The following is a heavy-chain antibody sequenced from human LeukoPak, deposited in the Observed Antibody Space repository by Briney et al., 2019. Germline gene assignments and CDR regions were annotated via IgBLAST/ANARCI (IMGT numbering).Heavy chain of an antibody. CDR2: IYYSGST. Sequence: SEPLSLTCTVSGGSISSSIYYWGWIRQPPGKGLEWIGSIYYSGSTYYNPSLKSRVTISVDTSKNQFSLKLNSVTAADTAVYYCARHRDSSSWPFDFCGQGTLVTVSS. D-gene: IGHD6-13*01. V-gene: IGHV4-39*01. J-gene: IGHJ4*02. CDR1: GGSISSSIYY. CDR3: ARHRDSSSWPFDF.